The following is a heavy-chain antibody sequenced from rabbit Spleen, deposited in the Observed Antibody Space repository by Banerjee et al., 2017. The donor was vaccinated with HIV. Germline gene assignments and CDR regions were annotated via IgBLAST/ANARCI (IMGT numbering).Heavy chain of an antibody. Sequence: EQLEESGGDLVKPEGSLTLTCTASGFSFNSGYDMCWVRQAPGKGLEWVACAYAGSSGSTYSATWAKGRFTISKTSSTTVTLQMTSLTAADTATYFCARDAGTSFSTYGMDLWGQGTLVTVS. CDR2: AYAGSSGST. CDR3: ARDAGTSFSTYGMDL. D-gene: IGHD8-1*01. CDR1: GFSFNSGYD. V-gene: IGHV1S45*01. J-gene: IGHJ6*01.